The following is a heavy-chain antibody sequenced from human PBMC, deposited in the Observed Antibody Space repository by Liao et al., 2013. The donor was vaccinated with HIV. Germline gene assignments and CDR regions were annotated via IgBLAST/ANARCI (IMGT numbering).Heavy chain of an antibody. J-gene: IGHJ6*03. D-gene: IGHD4-17*01. CDR3: AREEGLWRITVTTDYFYMDV. Sequence: QVQLQESGPGLVKPSETLSLTCTVSGSSISSDFWSWIRQPAGETLEWLGRISNTGNTNYNPSLRSRISMSIDSSRNQFSLELSSVTATDTATYFCAREEGLWRITVTTDYFYMDVWGIGTAVTVSS. V-gene: IGHV4-4*07. CDR2: ISNTGNT. CDR1: GSSISSDF.